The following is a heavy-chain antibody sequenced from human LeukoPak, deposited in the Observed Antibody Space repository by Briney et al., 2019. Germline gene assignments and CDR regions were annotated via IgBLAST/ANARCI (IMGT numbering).Heavy chain of an antibody. Sequence: PGGSLRLSCEASGFTFSGYWMSWVRQAPGKGLEWVANIKEDGSETYYVDSVKGRFTISRDNAKNSLYLQMNSLRPENTAVYFCARGGQHDYGETFFWKPMDVWGQGTTVTVSS. D-gene: IGHD4-17*01. CDR2: IKEDGSET. V-gene: IGHV3-7*01. J-gene: IGHJ6*02. CDR1: GFTFSGYW. CDR3: ARGGQHDYGETFFWKPMDV.